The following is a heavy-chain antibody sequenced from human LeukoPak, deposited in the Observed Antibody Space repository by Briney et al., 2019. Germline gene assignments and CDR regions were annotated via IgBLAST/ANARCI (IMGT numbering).Heavy chain of an antibody. CDR1: GYTLTELS. V-gene: IGHV1-24*01. J-gene: IGHJ4*02. CDR2: FDPEDGET. D-gene: IGHD2-2*01. Sequence: GASVKVSCKVSGYTLTELSMHWVRQAPGKGLEWMGGFDPEDGETVYAQKFQGRVTMTEDASTDTAYMELSSLRSDDTAMYYCARGSRDCSSTSCYAGIHYWGQGTLVTVSS. CDR3: ARGSRDCSSTSCYAGIHY.